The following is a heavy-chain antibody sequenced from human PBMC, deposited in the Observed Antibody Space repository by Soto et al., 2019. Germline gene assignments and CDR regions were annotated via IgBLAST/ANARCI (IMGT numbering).Heavy chain of an antibody. J-gene: IGHJ4*02. CDR1: GVSISSSY. CDR2: IYYTGTT. CDR3: ARDSSGRHDY. D-gene: IGHD3-22*01. V-gene: IGHV4-59*01. Sequence: SETLSLTCTVSGVSISSSYWSWLRQSPGTGLEWIGYIYYTGTTNYNPSLKRRVTISLDTAKNQFSLNVNSLATADTAVYYCARDSSGRHDYWGQGTLVTVSS.